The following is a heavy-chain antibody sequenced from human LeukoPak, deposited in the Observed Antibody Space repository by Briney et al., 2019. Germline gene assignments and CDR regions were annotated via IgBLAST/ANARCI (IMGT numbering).Heavy chain of an antibody. CDR2: ISGSGGST. D-gene: IGHD3-10*01. CDR3: AKSLPYYYGSGSYYTNPFDY. Sequence: GGTLRLSCAASGFTFSSYGMSWVRQAPGKGLEWVSAISGSGGSTYYADSVKGRFTISRDNSKNTLYLQMNSLRAEDTAVYYCAKSLPYYYGSGSYYTNPFDYWGQGTLVTVSS. CDR1: GFTFSSYG. J-gene: IGHJ4*02. V-gene: IGHV3-23*01.